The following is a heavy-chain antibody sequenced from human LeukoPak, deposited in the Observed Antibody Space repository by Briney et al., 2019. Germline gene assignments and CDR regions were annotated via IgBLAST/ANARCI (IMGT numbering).Heavy chain of an antibody. CDR3: ARVLRGGDGYNRFDY. J-gene: IGHJ4*02. D-gene: IGHD5-24*01. V-gene: IGHV4-38-2*02. Sequence: SETLSLTCTVSGYSISSGYNWGWIRQPPGKGLEWIGSIYHSGSTYYNPSLKSRVTISVDTSKNQFSLKLSSVTAADTAVYYCARVLRGGDGYNRFDYWGQGTLVTVSS. CDR2: IYHSGST. CDR1: GYSISSGYN.